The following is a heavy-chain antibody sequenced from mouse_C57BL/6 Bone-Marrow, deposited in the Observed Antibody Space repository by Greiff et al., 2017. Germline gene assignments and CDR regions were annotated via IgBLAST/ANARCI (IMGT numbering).Heavy chain of an antibody. J-gene: IGHJ2*01. CDR3: ARVGFTTVFLDY. CDR2: ISDGGSYT. V-gene: IGHV5-4*03. Sequence: EVMLVESGGGLVKPGGSLKLSCAASGFTFSSYAMSWVRQTPEKRLEWVATISDGGSYTYYQDNVKGRFTISRDNAKNNLYLQMSHLKSEDTAMYYCARVGFTTVFLDYWGQGTTLTVSS. D-gene: IGHD1-1*01. CDR1: GFTFSSYA.